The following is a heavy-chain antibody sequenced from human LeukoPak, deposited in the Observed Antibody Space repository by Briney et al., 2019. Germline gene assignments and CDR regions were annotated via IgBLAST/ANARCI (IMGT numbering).Heavy chain of an antibody. Sequence: ASVKVSFKASGYTFTGYYMHWVRQAPGQGLEWMGWINPNSGGTNYAQKFQGRVTMTRDTSISTAYMELSRLRSDDTAVYYCARALAAAGTLFDYWGQGTLVTVSS. D-gene: IGHD6-13*01. V-gene: IGHV1-2*02. J-gene: IGHJ4*02. CDR2: INPNSGGT. CDR1: GYTFTGYY. CDR3: ARALAAAGTLFDY.